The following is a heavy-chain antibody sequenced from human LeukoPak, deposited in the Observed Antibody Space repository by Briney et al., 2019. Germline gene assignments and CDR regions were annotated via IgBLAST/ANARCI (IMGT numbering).Heavy chain of an antibody. J-gene: IGHJ4*02. Sequence: GGSLRLSCAASGFTFSSYGMSWVRQAPGKGLEWVSAISSSGGSTYYADSVKGRFTISRDNSKNTLYLQMNSLRAEDTAVYYCAKKIAAAGTLFDYWGQGTLVTVSS. CDR3: AKKIAAAGTLFDY. D-gene: IGHD6-13*01. CDR2: ISSSGGST. CDR1: GFTFSSYG. V-gene: IGHV3-23*01.